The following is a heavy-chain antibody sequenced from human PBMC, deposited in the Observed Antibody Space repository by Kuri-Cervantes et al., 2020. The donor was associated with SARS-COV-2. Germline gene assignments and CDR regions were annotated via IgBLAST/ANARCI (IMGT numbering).Heavy chain of an antibody. CDR3: ARDGTAGGSYNWFDP. CDR2: VSGSGVST. V-gene: IGHV3-23*01. J-gene: IGHJ5*02. Sequence: GGSLRLSCTASGFTFSSSAMSWVRQAPGKGLEWVSTVSGSGVSTYYADSVKGRFTISRDNAKNSLYLQMNSLRGEDTAVYYCARDGTAGGSYNWFDPWGQGTLVTVSS. CDR1: GFTFSSSA. D-gene: IGHD1-26*01.